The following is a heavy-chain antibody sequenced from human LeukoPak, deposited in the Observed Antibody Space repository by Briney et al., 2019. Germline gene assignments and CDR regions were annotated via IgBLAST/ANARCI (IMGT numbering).Heavy chain of an antibody. J-gene: IGHJ2*01. V-gene: IGHV4-31*03. D-gene: IGHD6-19*01. CDR2: IYYSGST. Sequence: PSETLSLTCTVSGGSISSGGYYWSWIRQHPGKGLEWIGYIYYSGSTYYNPSLKSRVTISVDTSKTQFSLKLSSVTAADTAVYYCARAAGSPPYWYFDLWGRGTLVTVSS. CDR1: GGSISSGGYY. CDR3: ARAAGSPPYWYFDL.